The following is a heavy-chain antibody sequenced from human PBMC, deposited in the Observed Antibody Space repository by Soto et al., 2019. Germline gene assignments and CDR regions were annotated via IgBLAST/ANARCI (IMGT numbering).Heavy chain of an antibody. V-gene: IGHV4-61*05. CDR2: IYYSGST. Sequence: SETLSLTCTVSGGSISSSSYYWGWIRQPPGKGLEWIGYIYYSGSTNYNPSLESRVTISVDTSKNQFSLKLSSVTAADTAVYYCARGVLSRRGWFDPWGQGTLVTVSS. D-gene: IGHD3-16*02. CDR3: ARGVLSRRGWFDP. J-gene: IGHJ5*02. CDR1: GGSISSSSYY.